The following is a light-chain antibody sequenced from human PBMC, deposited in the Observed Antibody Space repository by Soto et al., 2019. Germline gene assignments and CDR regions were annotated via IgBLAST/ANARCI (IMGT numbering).Light chain of an antibody. CDR2: AAS. J-gene: IGKJ3*01. V-gene: IGKV1-9*01. Sequence: IQLTQSPSFLSASVGDRVTITCRASQGISSYLAWYQQKPGKAPKLLIYAASTLQNGVPSRFSGSGYGTEFTLTITSLQPEDYATDYCQELNSYPLFGPGTKVDIK. CDR1: QGISSY. CDR3: QELNSYPL.